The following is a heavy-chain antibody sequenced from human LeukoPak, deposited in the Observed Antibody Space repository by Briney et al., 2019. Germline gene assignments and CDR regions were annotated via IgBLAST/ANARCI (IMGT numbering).Heavy chain of an antibody. V-gene: IGHV1-69*01. J-gene: IGHJ5*02. CDR3: ARSLSRVGTIFGVVNENWFDP. CDR2: IIPIFGTA. Sequence: PVKVSCKASGGTFSSYAISWVRQAPGQGLEWMGGIIPIFGTANYAQKFQGRVTITADESTSTAYMELSSLRSEDTAVYYCARSLSRVGTIFGVVNENWFDPWGQGTLVTVSS. D-gene: IGHD3-3*01. CDR1: GGTFSSYA.